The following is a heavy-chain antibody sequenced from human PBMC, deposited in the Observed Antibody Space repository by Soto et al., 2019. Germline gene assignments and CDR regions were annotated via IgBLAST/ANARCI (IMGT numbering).Heavy chain of an antibody. D-gene: IGHD2-2*01. CDR1: GGTFSSYA. V-gene: IGHV1-69*13. CDR2: IIPIFGTA. CDR3: ARFKVGVVPAAIQVEYYYYGMDV. J-gene: IGHJ6*02. Sequence: ASVKVSCKASGGTFSSYAISWVRQAPGQGLEWMGGIIPIFGTANYAQKFQGRVTITADESTSTAYMELSSLRSEDTAVYYCARFKVGVVPAAIQVEYYYYGMDVWGQGTTVTVSS.